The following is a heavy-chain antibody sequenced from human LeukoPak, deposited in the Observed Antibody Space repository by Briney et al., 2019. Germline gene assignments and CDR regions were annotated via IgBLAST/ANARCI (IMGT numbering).Heavy chain of an antibody. CDR3: ARGGSSGWYGGWFDP. CDR1: GGSISSYY. J-gene: IGHJ5*02. V-gene: IGHV4-59*01. CDR2: IYYSGST. Sequence: RPSETLSLTCTVSGGSISSYYWSWIRQPPGEGLEWIGYIYYSGSTNYNPSLKSRVTISVDTSKNQFSLKLSSVTAADTAVYYCARGGSSGWYGGWFDPWGQGTLVTVSS. D-gene: IGHD6-19*01.